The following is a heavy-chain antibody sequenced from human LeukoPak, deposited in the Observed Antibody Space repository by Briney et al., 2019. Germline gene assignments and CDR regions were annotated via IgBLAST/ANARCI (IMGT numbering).Heavy chain of an antibody. J-gene: IGHJ3*02. D-gene: IGHD1-1*01. CDR3: TTGILVKRPHASDT. Sequence: GGCLRLSCAASASTLSNAWMSWVRQAAGKGLEWVGRIKSKTDGGTTDYAAPVKGRFTISRDDSKNTLYLQKNSMITEDTAVYYYTTGILVKRPHASDTWGQGTMFTVSS. V-gene: IGHV3-15*01. CDR1: ASTLSNAW. CDR2: IKSKTDGGTT.